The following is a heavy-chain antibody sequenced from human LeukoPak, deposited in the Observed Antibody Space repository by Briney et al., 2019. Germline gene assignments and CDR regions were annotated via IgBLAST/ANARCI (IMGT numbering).Heavy chain of an antibody. D-gene: IGHD1/OR15-1a*01. CDR2: IRYDGSNK. CDR3: AKEGTASKPSDLDY. CDR1: GFIFSDYG. V-gene: IGHV3-30*02. J-gene: IGHJ4*02. Sequence: PGGSLRLSCAASGFIFSDYGMHWVRQAPGKGLEWVTFIRYDGSNKYYADSVKGRFTISRDNSKNIVYLQMNSLSSEDTAVYYCAKEGTASKPSDLDYWGQETLVTVSS.